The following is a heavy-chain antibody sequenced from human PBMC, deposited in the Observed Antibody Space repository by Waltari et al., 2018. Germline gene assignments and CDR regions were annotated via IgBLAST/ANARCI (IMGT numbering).Heavy chain of an antibody. V-gene: IGHV3-30*02. CDR3: AKDPPTMVQG. Sequence: QVQLVESGGGVVQPGGSLRLSCAASGFTFSRYGMHWVRQAPGKGLEWVSFIRYDGSHKHYADSVKGRFTISRDNSKNTLYLQMNSLRAEDTAVYYCAKDPPTMVQGWGQGTLVTVSS. D-gene: IGHD3-10*01. J-gene: IGHJ4*02. CDR1: GFTFSRYG. CDR2: IRYDGSHK.